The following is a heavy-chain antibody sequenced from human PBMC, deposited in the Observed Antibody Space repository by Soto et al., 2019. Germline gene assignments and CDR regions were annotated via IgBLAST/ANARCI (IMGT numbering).Heavy chain of an antibody. CDR3: AGDYRSGWFDP. V-gene: IGHV3-33*01. CDR1: GFTFSSYG. CDR2: IWYDGSNK. J-gene: IGHJ5*02. Sequence: PGGSLRLSCAASGFTFSSYGMHWVRQAPGKGLEWVAVIWYDGSNKYYADSVKGRFTISRDNSKNTLYLQMNSLRAEDTAVYYCAGDYRSGWFDPWGQGTLVTVSS.